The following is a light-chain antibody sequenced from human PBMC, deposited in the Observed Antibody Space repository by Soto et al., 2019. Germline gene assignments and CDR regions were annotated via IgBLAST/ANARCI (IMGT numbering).Light chain of an antibody. V-gene: IGKV3-20*01. J-gene: IGKJ1*01. Sequence: EIVLTQSPGTLSLSPGERATLSCRASQSVSSSYLAWYQQQPGQAPRLLIYGASSKAAGIPHLFSGSGSGTDFTLTISRLEPEDFAVYYCQQYGSSTGTFGQGTKVEIK. CDR2: GAS. CDR1: QSVSSSY. CDR3: QQYGSSTGT.